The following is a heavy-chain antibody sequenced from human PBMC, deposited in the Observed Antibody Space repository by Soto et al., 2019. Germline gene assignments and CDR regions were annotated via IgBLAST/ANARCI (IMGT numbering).Heavy chain of an antibody. CDR3: ARTEEGPMSWLDT. CDR2: IYYSGST. D-gene: IGHD3-22*01. J-gene: IGHJ5*02. V-gene: IGHV4-31*03. CDR1: GGSISSGGYY. Sequence: SETLSLTCTVSGGSISSGGYYWSWIRQHPGKGLEWIGYIYYSGSTYYNPSLKSRVTISVDTSKNQFSLKLSSVTAADTAVYYCARTEEGPMSWLDTWGQGTLVTVSS.